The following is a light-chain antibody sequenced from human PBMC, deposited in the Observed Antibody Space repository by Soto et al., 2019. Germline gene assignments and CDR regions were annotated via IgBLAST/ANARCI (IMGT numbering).Light chain of an antibody. CDR2: AAS. Sequence: DIQMTQSPSSVSASVGDRVTITCRASQDINSWLAWYQQKPGKAPKLLIYAASSLQGGVPSRFSGSGSGTDFPLTISSLQPEDFATYYCQQANTFPPLTFGGGTKVEIK. J-gene: IGKJ4*01. CDR3: QQANTFPPLT. CDR1: QDINSW. V-gene: IGKV1-12*01.